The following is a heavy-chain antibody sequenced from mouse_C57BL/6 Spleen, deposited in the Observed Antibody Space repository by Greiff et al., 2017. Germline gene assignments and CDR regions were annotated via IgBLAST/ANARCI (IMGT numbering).Heavy chain of an antibody. CDR2: IDPEDGDT. Sequence: VQLQQSGAELVRPGASVKLSCTASGFNIKDYYMHWVKQRPKQGLEWIGRIDPEDGDTEYAPKFQGKATMTADTSSNTAYLQLSSLTSEDTAVYYCTTGGNYREYFDYWGQGTTLTVSS. CDR1: GFNIKDYY. CDR3: TTGGNYREYFDY. V-gene: IGHV14-1*01. J-gene: IGHJ2*01. D-gene: IGHD2-1*01.